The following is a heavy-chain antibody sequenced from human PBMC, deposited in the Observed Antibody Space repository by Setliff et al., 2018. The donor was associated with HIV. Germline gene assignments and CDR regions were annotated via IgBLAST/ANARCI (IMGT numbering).Heavy chain of an antibody. CDR1: GLTFSMST. D-gene: IGHD1-26*01. CDR3: ARGTPRGSYDY. Sequence: PGGSLRLSCEASGLTFSMSTFHWVRQAPGKGLEYVPAITHDGAKTYYADSVKGRFTISRDNSKNTVYLQMGSLRVEDMAVYHCARGTPRGSYDYWGQGTPVTVSS. J-gene: IGHJ4*02. CDR2: ITHDGAKT. V-gene: IGHV3-64*02.